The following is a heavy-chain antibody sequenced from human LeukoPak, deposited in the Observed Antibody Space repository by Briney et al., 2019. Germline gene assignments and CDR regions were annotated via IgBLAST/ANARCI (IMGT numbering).Heavy chain of an antibody. D-gene: IGHD1-14*01. J-gene: IGHJ6*02. CDR1: GGTFSSYA. CDR3: ARSMGQASTTAYYGMDV. Sequence: ASVKVSCKASGGTFSSYAISWVRQAPGQGLEWMGGIIPIFGTANYAQKFQGRVTITADKSTSTAYMELSSLRSEDTAVYYCARSMGQASTTAYYGMDVWGQGTTVTVSS. V-gene: IGHV1-69*06. CDR2: IIPIFGTA.